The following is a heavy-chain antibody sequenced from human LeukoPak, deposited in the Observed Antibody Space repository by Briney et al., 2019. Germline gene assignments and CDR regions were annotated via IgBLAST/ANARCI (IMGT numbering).Heavy chain of an antibody. V-gene: IGHV4-39*07. CDR3: ASYGAVAGNFDY. CDR2: IYYSGST. CDR1: GGSISSSSYY. J-gene: IGHJ4*02. Sequence: PSETLSLTCTVSGGSISSSSYYWGWIRQPPGKGLEWIGSIYYSGSTYYNPSLKSRVTISVDTSKNQFSLKLSSATAADTAVYYCASYGAVAGNFDYWGQGTLVTVSS. D-gene: IGHD6-19*01.